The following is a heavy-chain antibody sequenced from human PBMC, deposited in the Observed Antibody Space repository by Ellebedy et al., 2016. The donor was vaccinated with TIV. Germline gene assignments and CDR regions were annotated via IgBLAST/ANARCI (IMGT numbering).Heavy chain of an antibody. J-gene: IGHJ6*02. D-gene: IGHD3-10*02. Sequence: GESLKISCAASGFTFSSYAMHWVRQAPGKGLEWVAVISYDGRNKYYADSVKGRFTISRDNSKNTLYLQMNSLRAEDTAVYYCASLGSSRAAYYYYGMDVWGQGTTVTVSS. CDR3: ASLGSSRAAYYYYGMDV. CDR2: ISYDGRNK. CDR1: GFTFSSYA. V-gene: IGHV3-30*04.